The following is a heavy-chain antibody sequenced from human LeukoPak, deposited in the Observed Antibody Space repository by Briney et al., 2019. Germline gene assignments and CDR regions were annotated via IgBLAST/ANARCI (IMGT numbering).Heavy chain of an antibody. CDR2: INHSGST. J-gene: IGHJ4*02. D-gene: IGHD3-3*01. CDR3: ASGQYYDLWSGYYVD. V-gene: IGHV4-34*01. CDR1: GGSFSGHY. Sequence: SETLSLTCAVSGGSFSGHYWSWIRQPPGKGLEWIGEINHSGSTNYNPSLESRVTISVDTSKNHFSLKLSSVTAADAAVYYCASGQYYDLWSGYYVDWGQGTLVTVSP.